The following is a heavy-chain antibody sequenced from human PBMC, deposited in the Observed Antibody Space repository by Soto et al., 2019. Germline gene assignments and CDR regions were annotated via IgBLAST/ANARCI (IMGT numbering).Heavy chain of an antibody. CDR1: GDSMTSYY. CDR2: IYHSGIT. Sequence: SETVSLTCPVSGDSMTSYYWTWIRQPPGKGLECIGYIYHSGITNYNPSLKSRVTISLDTSKNQFSLRLSSVTAADTAVYYCARMSLFYFFDSWGQGTLVTVSS. CDR3: ARMSLFYFFDS. D-gene: IGHD3-9*01. V-gene: IGHV4-59*01. J-gene: IGHJ4*01.